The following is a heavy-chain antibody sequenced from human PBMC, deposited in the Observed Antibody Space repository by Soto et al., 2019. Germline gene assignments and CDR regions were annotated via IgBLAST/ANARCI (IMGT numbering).Heavy chain of an antibody. CDR3: ARGGIHYYDSSGHAFDY. D-gene: IGHD3-22*01. CDR2: IIPIFGTA. V-gene: IGHV1-69*06. J-gene: IGHJ4*02. Sequence: QVQLVQSGAEVKKPGSSVKVSCKASGGTFDIYGFNWARQAPGQGLEWMGTIIPIFGTADYAQKFEGRVSITADKSTSTAYMELRSLKSEDTSVYYCARGGIHYYDSSGHAFDYWGQGTLITVSS. CDR1: GGTFDIYG.